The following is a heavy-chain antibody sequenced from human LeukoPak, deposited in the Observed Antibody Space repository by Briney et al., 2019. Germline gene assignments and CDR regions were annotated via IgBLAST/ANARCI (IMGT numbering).Heavy chain of an antibody. Sequence: ASVKVSCKASGYTFTSSGISWVRRAHGQGLEWMGWVSTYSGNTNYAQKFQGRVTMTRDTSTNTAYMELKNLRPDDTAIYYSARDLGYCSFGFGLGNCNRKWFDPWGQGTLVSVSS. D-gene: IGHD2-2*03. CDR1: GYTFTSSG. J-gene: IGHJ5*02. V-gene: IGHV1-18*01. CDR2: VSTYSGNT. CDR3: ARDLGYCSFGFGLGNCNRKWFDP.